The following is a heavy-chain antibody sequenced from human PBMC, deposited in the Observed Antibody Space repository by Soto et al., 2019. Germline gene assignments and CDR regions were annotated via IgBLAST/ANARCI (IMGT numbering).Heavy chain of an antibody. CDR3: EGGEQQLVGY. D-gene: IGHD6-13*01. J-gene: IGHJ4*02. CDR1: GGSISSSSYY. CDR2: IYYSGST. Sequence: QLQLQESGPGLVKPSETLSLTCTVSGGSISSSSYYWGWIRQPPGKGLEWIGSIYYSGSTYYNPSLKSRVPISVDTSKNQCSLTLSSVTAAGTAVYYCEGGEQQLVGYWGQGTRVTVSS. V-gene: IGHV4-39*01.